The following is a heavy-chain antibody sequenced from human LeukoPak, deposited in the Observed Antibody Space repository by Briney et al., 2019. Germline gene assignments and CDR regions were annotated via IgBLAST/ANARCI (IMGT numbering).Heavy chain of an antibody. CDR2: INPNSGGT. Sequence: ASVKVSCKASGYTFTGYYMHWVRQAPGQGLEWMGWINPNSGGTNYAQKFQGRVTMTRDTSISTAYMELSRLRSDDTAVYYCARESSSWNWGYYYYMDVWGKGTTVTVSS. V-gene: IGHV1-2*02. J-gene: IGHJ6*03. CDR1: GYTFTGYY. CDR3: ARESSSWNWGYYYYMDV. D-gene: IGHD6-13*01.